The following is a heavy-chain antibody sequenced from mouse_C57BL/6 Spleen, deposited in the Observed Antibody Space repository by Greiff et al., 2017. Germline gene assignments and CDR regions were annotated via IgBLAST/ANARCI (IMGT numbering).Heavy chain of an antibody. CDR3: TTTVVAHWYVDD. D-gene: IGHD1-1*01. CDR1: GFNIKDYY. CDR2: IDPGGGDT. Sequence: EVLLVESGAELVRPGASVKLSCTASGFNIKDYYMHWVKQTPEQGLEWIGRIDPGGGDTDYAQKFQGKATMTADTSSNTAYLQVSSLTAEDTAVYYGTTTVVAHWYVDDWGTGTTVTVSS. J-gene: IGHJ1*03. V-gene: IGHV14-1*01.